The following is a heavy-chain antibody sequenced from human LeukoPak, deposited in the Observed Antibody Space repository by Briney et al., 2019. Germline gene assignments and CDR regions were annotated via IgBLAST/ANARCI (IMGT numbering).Heavy chain of an antibody. Sequence: GASVKVSCKASGGTFSSYAISWVRQAPGQGLEWVGGIIPIFGTANYAQKFQGRVTITADESTITAYMELSSLRSEDTAVYYCAREKDYGDYAVDAFDTWGQGTMVTVSS. CDR3: AREKDYGDYAVDAFDT. CDR2: IIPIFGTA. CDR1: GGTFSSYA. V-gene: IGHV1-69*13. J-gene: IGHJ3*02. D-gene: IGHD4-17*01.